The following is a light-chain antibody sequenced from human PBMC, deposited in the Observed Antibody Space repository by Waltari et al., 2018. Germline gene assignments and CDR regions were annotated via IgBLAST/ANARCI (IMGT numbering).Light chain of an antibody. J-gene: IGLJ3*02. CDR1: RSNVGNSY. Sequence: QSVVTQPPSASGPPGRRVTISRSGRRSNVGNSYVYWYQQHQGTAPNLFIHRNNHRPLEVPDRFSGSKSGNSASLAISDLRSEDEADYYCAVWDDALSGAVFGGGTKLTVL. CDR3: AVWDDALSGAV. V-gene: IGLV1-47*01. CDR2: RNN.